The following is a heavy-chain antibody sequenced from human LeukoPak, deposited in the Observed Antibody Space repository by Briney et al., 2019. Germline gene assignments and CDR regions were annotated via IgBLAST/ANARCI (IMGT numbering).Heavy chain of an antibody. V-gene: IGHV1-18*01. Sequence: ASVKVSCKASRYTFTSYGISWVRPAPGQGLEGMGWISAYNGNTNYAQKLQGRVTMTTDTSTSTAYMELRSLRSDDTAVYYCARVNKLLWFGELFDYWGQGTLVTVSS. J-gene: IGHJ4*02. CDR1: RYTFTSYG. D-gene: IGHD3-10*01. CDR2: ISAYNGNT. CDR3: ARVNKLLWFGELFDY.